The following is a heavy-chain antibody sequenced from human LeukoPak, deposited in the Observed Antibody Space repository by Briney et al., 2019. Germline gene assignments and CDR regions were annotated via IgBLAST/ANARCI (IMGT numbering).Heavy chain of an antibody. J-gene: IGHJ4*02. Sequence: GGSLRLSCAASGFTFSGYFMGWIRQAPGKGLEFVSFISSSGTATYYADSVRGRFTVSRDNAKNSLYLQMYSLRVEDTAVYYCARETSWSFDSWGQGTLVPVSS. CDR3: ARETSWSFDS. V-gene: IGHV3-11*01. D-gene: IGHD2-2*01. CDR2: ISSSGTAT. CDR1: GFTFSGYF.